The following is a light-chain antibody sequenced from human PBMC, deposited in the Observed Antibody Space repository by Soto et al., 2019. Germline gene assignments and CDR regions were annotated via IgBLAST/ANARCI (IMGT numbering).Light chain of an antibody. Sequence: EIVVTQTPLSLSVTPGQPSSIAFNSSQSLLNSDGKTYFYWYLQKPGQPPQLLIYEVSNRFSGMPDRFSGSGSGTEFTLTISSLQSEDFAVYYCQQYNNWPPITFGQGTRLAIK. V-gene: IGKV2D-29*01. CDR1: QSLLNSDGKTY. CDR2: EVS. CDR3: QQYNNWPPIT. J-gene: IGKJ5*01.